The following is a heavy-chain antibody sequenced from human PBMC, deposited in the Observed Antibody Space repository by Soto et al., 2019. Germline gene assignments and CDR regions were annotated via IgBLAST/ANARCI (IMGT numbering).Heavy chain of an antibody. J-gene: IGHJ5*02. D-gene: IGHD3-3*01. CDR1: GYTFSSYG. Sequence: ASVKVSCKASGYTFSSYGISWVRQAPGQGLEWMGWISAYNGNTKNAQNLQGRVTLTTDTSTSTAYMELRSLRYDDTAVYFCARGADFWSGYRWFDPWGQGTLVTVSS. CDR3: ARGADFWSGYRWFDP. CDR2: ISAYNGNT. V-gene: IGHV1-18*01.